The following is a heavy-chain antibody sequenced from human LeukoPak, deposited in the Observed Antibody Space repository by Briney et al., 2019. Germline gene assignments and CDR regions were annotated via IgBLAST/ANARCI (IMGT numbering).Heavy chain of an antibody. J-gene: IGHJ4*02. V-gene: IGHV4-34*01. CDR3: ARVGIYDFWSGHSLVDY. Sequence: PSETLSLTCAVYGGSFSGYYWSWIRQPPGKGLEWIGEINHSGSTNYNPSLKSRVTISVDTSKNQFSLKLSSVTAADTDVYYCARVGIYDFWSGHSLVDYWGQGTLVTVSS. CDR2: INHSGST. CDR1: GGSFSGYY. D-gene: IGHD3-3*01.